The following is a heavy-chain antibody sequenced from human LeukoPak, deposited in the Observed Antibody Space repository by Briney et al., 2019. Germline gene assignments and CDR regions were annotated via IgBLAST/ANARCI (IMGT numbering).Heavy chain of an antibody. Sequence: PSETLSLTCTVCGDSISSYYWSWIRQPPGKGLEWIGYIYTRGSTNYNPSRKSRVTISVDTSKNQFSLKLSAVAAADTAVYYCARHQIGYYDSSGYYFGYLDYWGQGTLVTVSS. CDR2: IYTRGST. CDR1: GDSISSYY. D-gene: IGHD3-22*01. CDR3: ARHQIGYYDSSGYYFGYLDY. V-gene: IGHV4-4*09. J-gene: IGHJ4*02.